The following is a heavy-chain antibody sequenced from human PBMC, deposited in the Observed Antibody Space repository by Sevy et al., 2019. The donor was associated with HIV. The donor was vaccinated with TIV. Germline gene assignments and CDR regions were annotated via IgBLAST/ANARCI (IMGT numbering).Heavy chain of an antibody. CDR1: NYTFSSYG. J-gene: IGHJ4*02. CDR2: ISTYNGNT. D-gene: IGHD6-13*01. CDR3: AKGAHPQRSNSWYDY. Sequence: ASVKVSCKASNYTFSSYGISWVRQAPGQGLEWMGWISTYNGNTKYVQKFQGRVALTTDTSTGTAYMQVGSLRSDDTAVYYCAKGAHPQRSNSWYDYWGQGTLVTVSS. V-gene: IGHV1-18*01.